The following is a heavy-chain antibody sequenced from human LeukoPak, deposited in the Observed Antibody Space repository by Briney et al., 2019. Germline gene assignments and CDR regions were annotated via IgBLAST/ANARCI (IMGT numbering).Heavy chain of an antibody. D-gene: IGHD3-22*01. CDR2: INQDESAK. CDR3: ARESYDSSGLDY. CDR1: GLTFSNFW. Sequence: GGSLRLSCVASGLTFSNFWMSWVRQAPGKGLEWVANINQDESAKNYVVSVKGRFTISRDNAKNSLCLQMNSLRAEDTAVYYCARESYDSSGLDYWGQGTLVTVSS. V-gene: IGHV3-7*03. J-gene: IGHJ4*02.